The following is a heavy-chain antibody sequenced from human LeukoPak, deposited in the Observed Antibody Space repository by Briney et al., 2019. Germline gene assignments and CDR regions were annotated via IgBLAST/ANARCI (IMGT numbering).Heavy chain of an antibody. CDR1: GFTFSSYS. V-gene: IGHV3-21*01. Sequence: RAGGSLRLSCAASGFTFSSYSMNWISQAPGKGLEWVSSISSSSSYIYYADSVKGRFTISRDNAKNSLYLQMNSLRAEDTAVYYCARDPYYYDSSGYTNPEDYWGQGTLVTVSS. CDR3: ARDPYYYDSSGYTNPEDY. CDR2: ISSSSSYI. J-gene: IGHJ4*02. D-gene: IGHD3-22*01.